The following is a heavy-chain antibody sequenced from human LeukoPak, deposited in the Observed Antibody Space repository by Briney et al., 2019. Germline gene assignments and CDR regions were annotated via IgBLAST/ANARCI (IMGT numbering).Heavy chain of an antibody. CDR3: ARDEDSIFDY. J-gene: IGHJ4*02. V-gene: IGHV4-4*07. CDR2: VYTSGST. CDR1: GGSISSYY. Sequence: SSETLSLTCTVSGGSISSYYWSWIRQPAGKGLEWIGRVYTSGSTNYNPSLKSRVTMSVDTSKNQFSLKLISVTAADTAVYYCARDEDSIFDYWGQGTLVTVSS. D-gene: IGHD3-22*01.